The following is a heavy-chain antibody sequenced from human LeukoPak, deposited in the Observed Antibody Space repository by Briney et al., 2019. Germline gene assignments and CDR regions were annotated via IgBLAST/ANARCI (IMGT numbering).Heavy chain of an antibody. V-gene: IGHV4-34*01. CDR2: INHSGST. CDR3: ARVARVRGVIKYFDY. D-gene: IGHD3-10*01. CDR1: GGSFSGYY. Sequence: SETLSLTCAVYGGSFSGYYWSWIRQPPGKGLEWIGEINHSGSTNYNPSLKSRVTISVDTSENQFSLKLSSVTAADTAVYYCARVARVRGVIKYFDYWGQGTLVTVSS. J-gene: IGHJ4*02.